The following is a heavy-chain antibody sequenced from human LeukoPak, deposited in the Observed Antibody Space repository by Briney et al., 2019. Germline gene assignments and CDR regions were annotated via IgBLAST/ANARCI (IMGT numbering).Heavy chain of an antibody. J-gene: IGHJ6*02. CDR1: GGTFSSYA. V-gene: IGHV1-69*13. Sequence: SVKVSCKASGGTFSSYAISWVRQAPGQGLEWMGGIIPIFGTANYAQKFQGRVTITADESTSTAYMELSSLRSEDTAVYYCGGCPYYYYYDMDVWGQGTTVTVSS. CDR2: IIPIFGTA. D-gene: IGHD4/OR15-4a*01. CDR3: GGCPYYYYYDMDV.